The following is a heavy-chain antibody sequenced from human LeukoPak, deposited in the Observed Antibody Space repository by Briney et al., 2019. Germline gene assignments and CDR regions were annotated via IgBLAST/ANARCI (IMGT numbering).Heavy chain of an antibody. CDR1: GGSITSTNY. J-gene: IGHJ5*02. CDR2: VNLQGST. Sequence: PSGTLSLTCGVSGGSITSTNYWTWVRQPPGKGLEWIGEVNLQGSTNYNPSLMGRVAISVDMSENHISLQLTSVTAADTAVYYCSRGRNTLSPWGQGSLVTVSS. CDR3: SRGRNTLSP. V-gene: IGHV4-4*02.